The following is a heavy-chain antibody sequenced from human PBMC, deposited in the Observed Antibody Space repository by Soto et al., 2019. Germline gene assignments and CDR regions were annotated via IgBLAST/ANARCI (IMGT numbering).Heavy chain of an antibody. J-gene: IGHJ5*02. V-gene: IGHV1-46*01. Sequence: QVQLVQSGAEVKKPGASVKVSCKASGYSFTSYWIHWVRQAPGQGLEWMGIIKDSDDDKGYAQKFQGRVTLDRDTSKSTVYMELSSLNSEDTAVYYCAGEDGAFDPWGQGTLVTVSS. CDR3: AGEDGAFDP. CDR2: IKDSDDDK. D-gene: IGHD3-10*01. CDR1: GYSFTSYW.